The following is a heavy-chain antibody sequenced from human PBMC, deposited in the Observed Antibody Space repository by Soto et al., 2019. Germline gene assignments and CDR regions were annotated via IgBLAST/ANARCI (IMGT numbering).Heavy chain of an antibody. Sequence: QITLKESGPTLVKPTQTLTLTCTFSGFSLTPSGVGVGWTRQPPGKALEWLALIHWDDNKRYSPSLKSRLTLAKDNANKQVVGTMSSMAPVDTATSDCAHRGVWFGELQNNWYRHWWQGTLVTVCS. CDR2: IHWDDNK. D-gene: IGHD3-10*01. CDR3: AHRGVWFGELQNNWYRH. J-gene: IGHJ5*02. V-gene: IGHV2-5*02. CDR1: GFSLTPSGVG.